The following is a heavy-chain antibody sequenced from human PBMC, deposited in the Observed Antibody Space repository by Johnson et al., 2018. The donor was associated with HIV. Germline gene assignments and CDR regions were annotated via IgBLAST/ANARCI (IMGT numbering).Heavy chain of an antibody. CDR3: ARARWWLGGGSCCAFDI. D-gene: IGHD2-15*01. CDR2: ISGGSAGT. Sequence: QVQLVESGGGLVQPGGSLRLSCVGSGFTFSEYYMSWVRQAPGKGLEWIAYISGGSAGTFYADSVKGRFTISRDNGNKVVYLQMDSLRAEDTAVYYCARARWWLGGGSCCAFDIWGQGTMVTVSS. J-gene: IGHJ3*02. CDR1: GFTFSEYY. V-gene: IGHV3-11*04.